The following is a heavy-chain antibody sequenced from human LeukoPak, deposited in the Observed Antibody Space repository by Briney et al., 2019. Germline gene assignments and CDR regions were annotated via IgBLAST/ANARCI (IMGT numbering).Heavy chain of an antibody. CDR1: GFTFSSYS. V-gene: IGHV3-21*01. CDR2: ISSSSSYI. CDR3: AREPQWLGYFDY. D-gene: IGHD6-19*01. J-gene: IGHJ4*02. Sequence: GGPLRLSCAASGFTFSSYSMNWVRQAPGKGLEWVSSISSSSSYIYYADSVKGRFTISRDNAKNSLYLQMNSLRAEDTAVYYCAREPQWLGYFDYWGQGTLVTVSS.